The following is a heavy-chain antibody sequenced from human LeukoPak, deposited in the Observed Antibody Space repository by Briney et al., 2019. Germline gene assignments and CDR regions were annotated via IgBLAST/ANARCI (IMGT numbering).Heavy chain of an antibody. Sequence: GGSQRLSCAASGFTFSSYAMSWVRQAPGKGLEWVSAISGSGSSTYYADSVKGRFTISRDNSKNTLYLQMNSLRAEDTAVYYCAKVPWVPAAMGWFDPWGQGTLVTVSS. CDR2: ISGSGSST. CDR3: AKVPWVPAAMGWFDP. CDR1: GFTFSSYA. V-gene: IGHV3-23*01. D-gene: IGHD2-2*01. J-gene: IGHJ5*02.